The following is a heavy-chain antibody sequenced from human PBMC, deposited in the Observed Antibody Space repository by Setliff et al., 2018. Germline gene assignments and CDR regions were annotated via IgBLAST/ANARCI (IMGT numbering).Heavy chain of an antibody. V-gene: IGHV3-7*01. CDR3: ARDLHWGFDY. Sequence: PGESLKISCKGSGYSFNTYWIGWVRQMPGKGLEWMANIKQDGSEKYYVDSVKGRFTISRDNAKNSLYLQMNSLRAEDTAVYYCARDLHWGFDYWGLGTQVTVSS. CDR2: IKQDGSEK. J-gene: IGHJ4*02. CDR1: GYSFNTYW. D-gene: IGHD7-27*01.